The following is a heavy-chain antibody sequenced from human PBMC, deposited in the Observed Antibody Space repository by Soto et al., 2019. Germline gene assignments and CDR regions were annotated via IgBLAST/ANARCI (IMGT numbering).Heavy chain of an antibody. J-gene: IGHJ4*02. CDR1: GFTFSSYG. V-gene: IGHV3-33*01. D-gene: IGHD6-13*01. Sequence: GGSLRLSCAASGFTFSSYGMHWVRQAPGKGLEWVAVIWYDGSNKYYADSVKGRFTISRDNSKNTLYLQMNSLRAEDTAVYYCAREEIAAAGTFFDYWGQGTLVTVSS. CDR3: AREEIAAAGTFFDY. CDR2: IWYDGSNK.